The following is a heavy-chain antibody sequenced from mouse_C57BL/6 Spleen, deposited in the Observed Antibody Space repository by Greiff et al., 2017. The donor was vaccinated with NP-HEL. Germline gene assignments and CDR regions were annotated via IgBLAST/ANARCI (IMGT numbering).Heavy chain of an antibody. CDR3: ARGGNLYYFDY. V-gene: IGHV1-69*01. CDR1: GYTFTSYW. CDR2: IDPSDSYT. D-gene: IGHD2-1*01. J-gene: IGHJ2*01. Sequence: QVQLQQSGAELVMPGASVKLSCKASGYTFTSYWMHWVKQRPGQGLEWIGEIDPSDSYTNYNQKFKGKSTLTVDKSSSTAYMQLSSLTSEDSAVYYCARGGNLYYFDYWGQGTTLTVSS.